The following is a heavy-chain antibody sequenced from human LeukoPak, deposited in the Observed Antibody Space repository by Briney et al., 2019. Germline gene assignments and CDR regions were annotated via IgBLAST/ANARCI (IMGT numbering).Heavy chain of an antibody. D-gene: IGHD3-22*01. CDR3: ARDFVLRASSGYPYYYYYYYMDV. CDR1: GGSISSYY. Sequence: KPSETLSLTCTVSGGSISSYYWSWIRQPPGKGLEWIGYIYYSGSTNYNPSLKSRVTISVDTSKNQFSLKLSSVTAADTAVYYCARDFVLRASSGYPYYYYYYYMDVWGKGTTVTVSS. CDR2: IYYSGST. J-gene: IGHJ6*03. V-gene: IGHV4-59*01.